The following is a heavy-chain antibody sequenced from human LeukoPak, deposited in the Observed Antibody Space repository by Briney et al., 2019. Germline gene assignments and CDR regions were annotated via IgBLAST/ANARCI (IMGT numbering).Heavy chain of an antibody. CDR3: ASSETGTYDY. D-gene: IGHD1-1*01. J-gene: IGHJ4*02. Sequence: ASETLSLTCAVYGGSFSGYYWSWIRQPPGKGLEWIGEINHSGSTNYNPSLKSRVTISVDTSKNQFSLKLSSVTAAGTAVYYCASSETGTYDYWGQGTLVTVSS. V-gene: IGHV4-34*01. CDR1: GGSFSGYY. CDR2: INHSGST.